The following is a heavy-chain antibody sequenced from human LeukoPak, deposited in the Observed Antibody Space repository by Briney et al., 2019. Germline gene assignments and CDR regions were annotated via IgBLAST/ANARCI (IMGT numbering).Heavy chain of an antibody. Sequence: QPGGSLRLSCAASGFTFSSYAMNWVRQAPGKGLEWVSVVSVSGDTTYFADSVKGRFTISRDNSKNTLYLQMNSLRADDTAIYYCTKVVSGGNCYQSDYWGQGTLVTVSS. CDR1: GFTFSSYA. V-gene: IGHV3-23*01. D-gene: IGHD2-15*01. CDR3: TKVVSGGNCYQSDY. CDR2: VSVSGDTT. J-gene: IGHJ4*02.